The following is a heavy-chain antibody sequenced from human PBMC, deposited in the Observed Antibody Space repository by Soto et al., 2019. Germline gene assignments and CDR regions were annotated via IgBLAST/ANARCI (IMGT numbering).Heavy chain of an antibody. CDR1: GFTFSSYW. V-gene: IGHV3-74*01. J-gene: IGHJ4*02. Sequence: GGSLRLSCAASGFTFSSYWMHWVRQAPGKGLVWVSRISSDGSSTTYADSVKGRFTISRDNAKNTLYLQMNSLRAEDTAVYYCARDKGYDYSNLALWGQGTLVTVS. D-gene: IGHD4-4*01. CDR2: ISSDGSST. CDR3: ARDKGYDYSNLAL.